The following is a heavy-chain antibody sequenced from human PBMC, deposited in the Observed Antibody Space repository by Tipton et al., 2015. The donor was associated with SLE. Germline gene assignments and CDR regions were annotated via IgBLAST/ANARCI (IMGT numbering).Heavy chain of an antibody. D-gene: IGHD3-16*01. CDR3: AKAGGSYTDWHFDF. J-gene: IGHJ2*01. Sequence: TLSLTCTVSGGPVTSGNYYWTWIRQPAGKGLEWIGRASTTASTTYNPSLKSRVTISLDTSKNHFSLRLTSVTAADTAVYFCAKAGGSYTDWHFDFWGRGTLITVSS. V-gene: IGHV4-61*02. CDR1: GGPVTSGNYY. CDR2: ASTTAST.